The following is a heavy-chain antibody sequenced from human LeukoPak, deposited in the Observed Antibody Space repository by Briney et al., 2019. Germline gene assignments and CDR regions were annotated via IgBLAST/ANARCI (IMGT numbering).Heavy chain of an antibody. V-gene: IGHV3-48*03. CDR2: ISSSGSTI. CDR3: ARDRAPPTSWYFDV. Sequence: GGSLTLSCAASGFTFSSYEMNWVRQAPGKGLERVSYISSSGSTIYYADSVKGRFTISRDNAKNSLYLQMNSLRADDTAVYYCARDRAPPTSWYFDVWGRGTLVAVSS. CDR1: GFTFSSYE. J-gene: IGHJ2*01. D-gene: IGHD3-10*01.